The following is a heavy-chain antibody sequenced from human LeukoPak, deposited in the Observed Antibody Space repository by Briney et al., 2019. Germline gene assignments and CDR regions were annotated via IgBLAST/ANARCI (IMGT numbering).Heavy chain of an antibody. CDR2: IIPRFATT. J-gene: IGHJ5*02. V-gene: IGHV1-69*13. Sequence: SVKVSCKASGGSFSNFAISWVRQAPGQGLEWMGQIIPRFATTNYAQKFQGRVTLIADESADTAYMELSSLRSEDTAVYYCVREGYSMVRGRLTSWFDPWGQGTLVTVSS. D-gene: IGHD3-10*01. CDR1: GGSFSNFA. CDR3: VREGYSMVRGRLTSWFDP.